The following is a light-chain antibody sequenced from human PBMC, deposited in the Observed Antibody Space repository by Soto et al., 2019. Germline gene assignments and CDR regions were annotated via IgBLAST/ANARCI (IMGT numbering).Light chain of an antibody. CDR1: SSNIGNNY. V-gene: IGLV1-51*01. Sequence: QSVLPQPPSVSAAPGQTVTISCSGSSSNIGNNYVSWYQQLPGTAPKLLIYDNNKRPPGIPDRFSGSKSGTSATLGITGLQTGDEADYYCGTWDSSLSAVVFGGGTKLTVL. CDR2: DNN. CDR3: GTWDSSLSAVV. J-gene: IGLJ2*01.